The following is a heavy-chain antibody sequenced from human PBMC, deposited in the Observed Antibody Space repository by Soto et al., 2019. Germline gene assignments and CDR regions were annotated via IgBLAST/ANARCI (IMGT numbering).Heavy chain of an antibody. V-gene: IGHV3-48*03. D-gene: IGHD2-15*01. J-gene: IGHJ6*02. Sequence: VGSLRLSCAASGFTFSSYEMNWVRQAPGKGLEWVSYISSSGSTIYYADSVKGRFTISRDNAKNSLYLQMNSLRAEDTAVYYCARDSRVAANYYYGMDVWGQGTTVTVSS. CDR3: ARDSRVAANYYYGMDV. CDR2: ISSSGSTI. CDR1: GFTFSSYE.